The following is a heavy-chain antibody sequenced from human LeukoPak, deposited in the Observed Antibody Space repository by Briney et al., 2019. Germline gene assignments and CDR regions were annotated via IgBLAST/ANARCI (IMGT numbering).Heavy chain of an antibody. D-gene: IGHD3-9*01. CDR2: IKQDGSEK. Sequence: GGSLRLSCAASGFTFSSYWMSWVRQAPGKGLEWVANIKQDGSEKYYVDSVKGRFTISRDNAKNSLYLQMNSLRAEDTAVYYCARDPAPYYDILTCEFRSYYGMDVWGQGTTVTGSS. V-gene: IGHV3-7*01. CDR3: ARDPAPYYDILTCEFRSYYGMDV. J-gene: IGHJ6*02. CDR1: GFTFSSYW.